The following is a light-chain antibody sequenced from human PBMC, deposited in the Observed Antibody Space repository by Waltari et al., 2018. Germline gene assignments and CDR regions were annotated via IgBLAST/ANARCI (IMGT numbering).Light chain of an antibody. CDR1: SLRSYH. Sequence: TQDPAVSVAVGQTVRITCQGDSLRSYHASWYQQRPGQAPKLLIYDQNNRPSGVPGRFSGSSSDNTVSVTITGAQAEDEAYYYCHSRDASGVGGAFGGGTKLTVL. CDR2: DQN. CDR3: HSRDASGVGGA. J-gene: IGLJ2*01. V-gene: IGLV3-19*01.